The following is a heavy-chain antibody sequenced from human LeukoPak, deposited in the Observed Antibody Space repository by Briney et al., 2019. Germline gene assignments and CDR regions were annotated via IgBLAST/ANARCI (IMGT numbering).Heavy chain of an antibody. D-gene: IGHD2-15*01. CDR3: ARDWNCSGGSCYRGSDY. J-gene: IGHJ4*02. V-gene: IGHV1-69*06. CDR2: IIPIFGTA. CDR1: GGTFSSYA. Sequence: SVKVSCKASGGTFSSYAISWVRQAPGQGLEWMGGIIPIFGTANYAQKFQGRVTITADKSTSTAYMELSSLRSEDTAVYYCARDWNCSGGSCYRGSDYWGQGTLVTVSS.